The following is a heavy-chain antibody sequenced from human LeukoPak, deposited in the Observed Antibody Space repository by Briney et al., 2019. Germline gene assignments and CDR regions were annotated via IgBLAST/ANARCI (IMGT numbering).Heavy chain of an antibody. J-gene: IGHJ4*02. CDR2: FDPEDGET. Sequence: ASVKVSCKVSGYTLTELSMHWVRQAPGKGLEWMGGFDPEDGETIYAQKFQGRVTMTEDTSTDTAYMGLSSLRSEDTAVYYCATDLRSSGWYGNPDYWGQGTLVTVSS. CDR1: GYTLTELS. CDR3: ATDLRSSGWYGNPDY. V-gene: IGHV1-24*01. D-gene: IGHD6-19*01.